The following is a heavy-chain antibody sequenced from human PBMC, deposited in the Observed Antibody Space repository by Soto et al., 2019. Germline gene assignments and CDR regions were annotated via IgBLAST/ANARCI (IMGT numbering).Heavy chain of an antibody. V-gene: IGHV1-2*02. CDR2: INPKSGGT. Sequence: SVKVSCKASGYTFTVYYMHWVRQAPGQGLEWMGWINPKSGGTMYPQKFQGRVTMTWDTSISTAYMALTRLRSDDTAVYYCARDLAKGGGSAGFDYWGQGTLVTVSS. D-gene: IGHD1-26*01. CDR3: ARDLAKGGGSAGFDY. CDR1: GYTFTVYY. J-gene: IGHJ4*02.